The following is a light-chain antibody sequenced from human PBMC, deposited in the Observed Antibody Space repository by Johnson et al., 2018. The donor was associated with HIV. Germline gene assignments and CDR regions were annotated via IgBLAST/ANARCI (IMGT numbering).Light chain of an antibody. J-gene: IGLJ1*01. CDR1: NSDIGENY. CDR2: END. CDR3: GTWDTSLTAGGV. V-gene: IGLV1-51*01. Sequence: QSVLTQPPSVSAAPGQKVTISCSGSNSDIGENYVSWYQQVTGTAPKLLIYENDKRPSGIPDRFSGSKSGTSATLDITGLQTGDEADYYCGTWDTSLTAGGVFGTGTKVTVL.